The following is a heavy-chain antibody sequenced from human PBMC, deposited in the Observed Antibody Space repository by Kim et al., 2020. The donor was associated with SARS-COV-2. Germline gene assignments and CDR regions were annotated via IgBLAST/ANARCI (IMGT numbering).Heavy chain of an antibody. CDR2: ISGDGDST. D-gene: IGHD3-10*01. J-gene: IGHJ5*02. CDR1: GFTFDDYV. CDR3: ADANLVRGAILS. V-gene: IGHV3-43*02. Sequence: GGSLRLSCAASGFTFDDYVMHWVRQAPGKGLEWVSLISGDGDSTYYADSVKGRFSISRDKSKNSLYLQMNSLRTEDTALYYCADANLVRGAILSWGQGTLVTVSS.